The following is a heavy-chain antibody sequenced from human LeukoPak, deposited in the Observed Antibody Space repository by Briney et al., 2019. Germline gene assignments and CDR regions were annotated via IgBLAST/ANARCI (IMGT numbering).Heavy chain of an antibody. J-gene: IGHJ4*02. CDR1: GFTFSSYA. CDR3: ARVGGWEPKLHGVTFDY. CDR2: IYYTGST. V-gene: IGHV4-59*01. D-gene: IGHD1-26*01. Sequence: GSLRLSCAASGFTFSSYAMSWVRQAPGKGLEWIGYIYYTGSTNYNPSLKSRVTMSADTSKNQFSLKLSSVTAADTAVYFCARVGGWEPKLHGVTFDYLGQGTLVTVSS.